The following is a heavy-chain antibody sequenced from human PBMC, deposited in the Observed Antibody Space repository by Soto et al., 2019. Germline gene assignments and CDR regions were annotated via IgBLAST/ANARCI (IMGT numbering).Heavy chain of an antibody. D-gene: IGHD5-18*01. CDR1: GVSISSSSYS. Sequence: SETLSLTCTVSGVSISSSSYSWGWIRQPPGKGPEWIGTFYYSGSTYYNPSLKSRVTISVDRSKNQFSLKLSSVTAADTAVYYCAGWIQLQQYYYYGMDVWGQGTTVTVSS. CDR2: FYYSGST. J-gene: IGHJ6*02. CDR3: AGWIQLQQYYYYGMDV. V-gene: IGHV4-39*07.